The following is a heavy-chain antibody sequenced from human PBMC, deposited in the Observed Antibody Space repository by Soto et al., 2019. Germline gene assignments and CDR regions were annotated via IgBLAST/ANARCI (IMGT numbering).Heavy chain of an antibody. V-gene: IGHV3-15*07. CDR1: GFTFSNAW. D-gene: IGHD6-6*01. CDR3: TTDPQHSSSSLNYYYYGMDV. Sequence: GGSLRLSCAASGFTFSNAWMNWVRQAPGKGLEWVGRIKSKTDGGTTDYAAPVKGRFTISRDDSKNTLYLQMNSLKTEDTAVYYCTTDPQHSSSSLNYYYYGMDVWGQGTTVTVSS. CDR2: IKSKTDGGTT. J-gene: IGHJ6*02.